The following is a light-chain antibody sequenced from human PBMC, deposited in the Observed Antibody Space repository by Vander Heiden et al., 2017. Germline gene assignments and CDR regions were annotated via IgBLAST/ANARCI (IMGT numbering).Light chain of an antibody. CDR2: DAS. Sequence: DIQMTQSPSTLSASIGDRVTSTCRASQSVSSWLAWYQQKPGKAPNLLIYDASSLESGVPSTFPGTRSGTEFTLTISILQPDDFATYYCQDYKTHAPTFQGASKAE. J-gene: IGKJ4*01. CDR3: QDYKTHAPT. CDR1: QSVSSW. V-gene: IGKV1-5*01.